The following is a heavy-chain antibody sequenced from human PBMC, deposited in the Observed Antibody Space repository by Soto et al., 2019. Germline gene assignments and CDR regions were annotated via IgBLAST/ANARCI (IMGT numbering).Heavy chain of an antibody. J-gene: IGHJ4*02. V-gene: IGHV3-30*04. CDR3: ARGGGFCGGDCYKGGVDY. Sequence: QVQLVESGGGVVQPGTSLGLSCAVSGFTFSPYTMHWVRQALGKGLEWVAVISYDGTGKYYADSVKGRFTISRDNSKNTLYLQMNSLRPEDTSVYYCARGGGFCGGDCYKGGVDYWGQGTLVTVSS. CDR2: ISYDGTGK. D-gene: IGHD2-21*02. CDR1: GFTFSPYT.